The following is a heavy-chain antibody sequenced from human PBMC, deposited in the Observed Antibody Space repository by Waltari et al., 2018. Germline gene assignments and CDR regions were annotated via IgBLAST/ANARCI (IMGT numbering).Heavy chain of an antibody. D-gene: IGHD1-1*01. J-gene: IGHJ3*02. CDR3: AREGRGLNGAFDI. V-gene: IGHV3-53*01. CDR2: IYSGGST. CDR1: GFTVSRNY. Sequence: EVQLLESGGGLIQPGGSLRLSCPASGFTVSRNYISWVRQAPGKGLEWVSVIYSGGSTYYADSVKGRFTISRDNSKNTLYLQMNSLRAEDTAVYYCAREGRGLNGAFDIWGQGTMVTVSS.